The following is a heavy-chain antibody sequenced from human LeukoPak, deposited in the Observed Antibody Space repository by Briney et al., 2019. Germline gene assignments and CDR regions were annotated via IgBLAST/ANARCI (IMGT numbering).Heavy chain of an antibody. D-gene: IGHD5-12*01. V-gene: IGHV1-69*13. CDR3: ARPPVPGYSGYDCRFDY. CDR1: GGTFSSYA. CDR2: IIPIFGTA. J-gene: IGHJ4*02. Sequence: SVKVPCKASGGTFSSYAISWVRQAPGQGLEWMGGIIPIFGTANYAQKFQGRVTITADESTSTAYMELSGLRSEDTAVYYCARPPVPGYSGYDCRFDYWGQGTLVTVSS.